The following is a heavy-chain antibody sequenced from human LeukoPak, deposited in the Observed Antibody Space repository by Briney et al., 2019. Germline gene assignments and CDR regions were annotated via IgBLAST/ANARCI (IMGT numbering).Heavy chain of an antibody. CDR3: ARDEVHIAARPYYYMDV. D-gene: IGHD6-6*01. CDR2: IIPIFGTA. V-gene: IGHV1-69*05. Sequence: SVKVSCKASGGTFSSYAISWVRQAPGQGLEWMGGIIPIFGTANYAQKFQGRVTITTDESTSTAYMELSSLRSEDTAVYYCARDEVHIAARPYYYMDVWGKGTTVTVSS. J-gene: IGHJ6*03. CDR1: GGTFSSYA.